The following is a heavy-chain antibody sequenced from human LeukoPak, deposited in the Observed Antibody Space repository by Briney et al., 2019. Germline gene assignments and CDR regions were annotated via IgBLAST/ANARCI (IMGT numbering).Heavy chain of an antibody. CDR3: ARELYSTDSLDY. J-gene: IGHJ4*02. Sequence: GGSLRLSCAASGFTFNDAWMNWVRQAPGKGLEWVGRIKSKANGGTTDYAAPVKGRFTISRDDSKTTLYLQMNSLRAEDTAVYYCARELYSTDSLDYWGQGTLVTVSS. D-gene: IGHD2-8*02. CDR1: GFTFNDAW. CDR2: IKSKANGGTT. V-gene: IGHV3-15*01.